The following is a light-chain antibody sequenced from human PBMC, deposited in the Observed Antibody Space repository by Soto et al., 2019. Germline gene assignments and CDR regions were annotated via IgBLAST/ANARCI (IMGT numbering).Light chain of an antibody. CDR3: QQYHNWPLT. J-gene: IGKJ4*01. V-gene: IGKV3-15*01. Sequence: EIVMTQSPATLSVSPGERATLSCRASQSVSSNLAWYQQKPGQAPRLLIYGASTRATGISARFSGSGSGTEVTLTISSLQSEDFAVYYCQQYHNWPLTFGGGTKVEIK. CDR1: QSVSSN. CDR2: GAS.